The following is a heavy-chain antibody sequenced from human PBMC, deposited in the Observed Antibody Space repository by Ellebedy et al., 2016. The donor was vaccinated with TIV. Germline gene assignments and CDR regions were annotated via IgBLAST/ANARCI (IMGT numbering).Heavy chain of an antibody. D-gene: IGHD3-16*01. CDR2: LYSDTEGAP. V-gene: IGHV3-66*01. CDR3: ARGPFAVSGYFHYGMDV. Sequence: PGGSLRLSCAASGFSVSNNYMSRVRQAPGKGLEWVSALYSDTEGAPHYAYPVKGRFTVSKDNSKNTRYLQMTSLRDEDTAVYYFARGPFAVSGYFHYGMDVWGRGTTVTVSS. J-gene: IGHJ6*02. CDR1: GFSVSNNY.